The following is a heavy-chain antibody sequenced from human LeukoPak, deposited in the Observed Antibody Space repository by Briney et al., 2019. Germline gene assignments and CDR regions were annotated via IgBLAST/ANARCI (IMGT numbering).Heavy chain of an antibody. CDR3: ARDAKWEPRAGNWFDP. CDR1: GYTFTSYG. Sequence: ASVKVSCKASGYTFTSYGISWVRQAPGQGLEWMGWISAYNGNTNYAQKLQGRVTVTTDTSTSTAYMELRSLRSDDTAVYYCARDAKWEPRAGNWFDPWGQGTLVTVSS. V-gene: IGHV1-18*01. D-gene: IGHD1-26*01. CDR2: ISAYNGNT. J-gene: IGHJ5*02.